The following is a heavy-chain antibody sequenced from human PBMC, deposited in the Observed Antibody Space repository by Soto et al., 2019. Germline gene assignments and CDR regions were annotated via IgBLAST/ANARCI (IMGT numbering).Heavy chain of an antibody. Sequence: EVQLLESGGGLVQPGGSLRLSCAASGFTFSTYALTWVRQAPGKGLEWVSSIGTHADTTYYVDSVKGRFSISRDNSKNTVYLQMSSLSAEDTAVYYCARPYVEVAVNDVFDIWGRGTMVTVSS. D-gene: IGHD3-16*01. J-gene: IGHJ3*02. CDR1: GFTFSTYA. CDR2: IGTHADTT. V-gene: IGHV3-23*01. CDR3: ARPYVEVAVNDVFDI.